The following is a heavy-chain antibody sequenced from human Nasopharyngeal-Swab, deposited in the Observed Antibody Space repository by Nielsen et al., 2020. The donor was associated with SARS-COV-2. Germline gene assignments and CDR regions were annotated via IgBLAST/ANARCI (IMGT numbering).Heavy chain of an antibody. V-gene: IGHV4-34*01. CDR2: INHNERT. CDR1: GGSFNGFY. Sequence: SETLSLTCPVSGGSFNGFYGNWIRQPPGKGLERIGEINHNERTNYNPSLKSRVTMSVDPSTNQVSLKLNSLTATDTAVYYCARAGRVGDAYTGLDVWGQGTTVTVSS. J-gene: IGHJ6*02. D-gene: IGHD5-24*01. CDR3: ARAGRVGDAYTGLDV.